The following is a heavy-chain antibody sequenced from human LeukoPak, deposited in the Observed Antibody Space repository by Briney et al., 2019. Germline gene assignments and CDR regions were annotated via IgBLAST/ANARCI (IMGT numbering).Heavy chain of an antibody. CDR3: ARDPYYGGNPGAFDY. J-gene: IGHJ4*02. V-gene: IGHV4-39*07. Sequence: PSETLSLTCTVSGGSISSSSYYWGWIRQPPGKGLEWIGSIYYSGSTYYNPSLKSRVTISVDTSKNQFSLKLSSVTAADTAVYYCARDPYYGGNPGAFDYWGQGTLVTVSS. CDR2: IYYSGST. D-gene: IGHD4-23*01. CDR1: GGSISSSSYY.